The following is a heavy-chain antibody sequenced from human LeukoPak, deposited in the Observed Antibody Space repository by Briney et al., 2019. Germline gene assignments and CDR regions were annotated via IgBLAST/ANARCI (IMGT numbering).Heavy chain of an antibody. J-gene: IGHJ5*02. V-gene: IGHV3-48*01. D-gene: IGHD3-3*01. Sequence: GGSLRLSCAASGFTFSSYAMSWVRQAPGKGLEWVSYISSSSSTIYYADSVKGRFTISRDNAKNSLYLQMNSLRAEDTAVYYCARGPDYDFWSGYWGFDPWGQGTLVTVSS. CDR3: ARGPDYDFWSGYWGFDP. CDR2: ISSSSSTI. CDR1: GFTFSSYA.